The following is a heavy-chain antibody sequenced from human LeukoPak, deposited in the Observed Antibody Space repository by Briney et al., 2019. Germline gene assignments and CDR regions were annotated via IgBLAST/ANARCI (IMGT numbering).Heavy chain of an antibody. CDR1: GFTFSSYG. Sequence: GGSLRLSCAASGFTFSSYGMHWVRQAPGKGLEWVAVIWYDGSNKYSADSVKGRFTISRDNSKNILYLQMNSLRAEDTAVYFCAKEDINMVACDYWGQGTLVTVSS. D-gene: IGHD5-12*01. CDR3: AKEDINMVACDY. V-gene: IGHV3-30*02. J-gene: IGHJ4*02. CDR2: IWYDGSNK.